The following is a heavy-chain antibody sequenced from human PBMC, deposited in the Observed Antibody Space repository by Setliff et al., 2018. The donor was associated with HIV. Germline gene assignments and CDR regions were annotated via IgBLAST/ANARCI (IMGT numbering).Heavy chain of an antibody. CDR1: GDSISSGGYY. CDR2: IYTSGNTNYNPST. D-gene: IGHD6-19*01. J-gene: IGHJ3*02. V-gene: IGHV4-61*02. CDR3: TRQSPVAGSGAFDI. Sequence: SETLSLTCTVSGDSISSGGYYWSWIRQPAGQGLEWIGRIYTSGNTNYNPSTNYNPSLKSRITISLETSRNQFSLGVTSVTATDTSVYYCTRQSPVAGSGAFDIWGQGTMVTVSS.